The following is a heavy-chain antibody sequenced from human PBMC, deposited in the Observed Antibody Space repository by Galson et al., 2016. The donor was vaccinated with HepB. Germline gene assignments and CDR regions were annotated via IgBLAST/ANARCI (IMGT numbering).Heavy chain of an antibody. V-gene: IGHV5-51*01. J-gene: IGHJ2*01. Sequence: QSGAEVKKPGESLKISCKGSESSFTNYWIGWVRQMPRKGLTWMGNIYPGDSDTRYSPSFQGQVTITADKSINTAYLQWSSLKASDTAMYYCARGYWSVDLWGRGTLVTVSS. CDR1: ESSFTNYW. CDR2: IYPGDSDT. CDR3: ARGYWSVDL.